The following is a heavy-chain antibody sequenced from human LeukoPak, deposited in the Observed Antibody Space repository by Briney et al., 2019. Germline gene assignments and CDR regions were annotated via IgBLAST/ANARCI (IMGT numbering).Heavy chain of an antibody. Sequence: SETLSLTCTVSGGTISSGSYYWTWIRQPPGKGLEWIGSIYYSGSTYYNPSLKSRLTISVDTSKNQFSLKLSSVTAADTAVHNCARHSPGFDYWAQGTLVTVSS. CDR3: ARHSPGFDY. CDR2: IYYSGST. J-gene: IGHJ4*02. CDR1: GGTISSGSYY. V-gene: IGHV4-39*01.